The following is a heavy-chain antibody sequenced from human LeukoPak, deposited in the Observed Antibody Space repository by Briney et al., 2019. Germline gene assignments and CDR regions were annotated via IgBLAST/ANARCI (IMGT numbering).Heavy chain of an antibody. CDR3: ATDRDSRGQKRFDS. CDR1: GFTFSTYW. Sequence: PGGSLRLSCAASGFTFSTYWMNWYRQAPGKGLEWLGNINQDGSEKNYVGSVKGRFTFSRDTAKNSLYMQMNSLRAEDTAVYFCATDRDSRGQKRFDSWGQGTRVTVSA. J-gene: IGHJ4*02. V-gene: IGHV3-7*01. D-gene: IGHD6-13*01. CDR2: INQDGSEK.